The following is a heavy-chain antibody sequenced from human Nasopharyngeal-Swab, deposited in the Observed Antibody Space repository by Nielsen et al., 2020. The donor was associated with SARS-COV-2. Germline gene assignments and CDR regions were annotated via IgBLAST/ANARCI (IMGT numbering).Heavy chain of an antibody. CDR1: GFTFSEYA. Sequence: ESLKISCAASGFTFSEYAFHWVRQPPGKGLEWIGDITRSGNTNYNPALRSRVTISVATSKGEFSLKLTSVTAADTAIYFCARVNNGGGMVPASYSFFMDVWGKGTSVAVSS. V-gene: IGHV4-34*01. J-gene: IGHJ6*03. CDR2: ITRSGNT. D-gene: IGHD3-3*02. CDR3: ARVNNGGGMVPASYSFFMDV.